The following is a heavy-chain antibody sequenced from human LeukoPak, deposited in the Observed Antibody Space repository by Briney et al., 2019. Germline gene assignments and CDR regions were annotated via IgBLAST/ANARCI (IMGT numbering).Heavy chain of an antibody. J-gene: IGHJ5*02. CDR1: GFTFSNAW. Sequence: GGSLRLSCAASGFTFSNAWMSWVRQAPGKGLEWVGRIKSKTDGGTTDYAVPVKGRFTTSRDDSKNTLYLQMNSLKTEDTAVYYCTTPLSIAAAEVFDPWGQGTLVTVSS. CDR2: IKSKTDGGTT. CDR3: TTPLSIAAAEVFDP. D-gene: IGHD6-13*01. V-gene: IGHV3-15*01.